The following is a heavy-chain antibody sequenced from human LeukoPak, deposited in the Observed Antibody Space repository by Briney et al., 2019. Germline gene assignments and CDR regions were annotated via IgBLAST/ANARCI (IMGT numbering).Heavy chain of an antibody. D-gene: IGHD4-17*01. J-gene: IGHJ3*02. Sequence: PSETLSLTCTVSGGSISSYYWSWIRQPAGKGLEWIGRIYTSGSTNYNPSLKSRVTMSVDTSKNQFSLKLSSVTAADTAVYYCARGDSVTKPHDAFDIWGQGTMVTVSS. V-gene: IGHV4-4*07. CDR1: GGSISSYY. CDR3: ARGDSVTKPHDAFDI. CDR2: IYTSGST.